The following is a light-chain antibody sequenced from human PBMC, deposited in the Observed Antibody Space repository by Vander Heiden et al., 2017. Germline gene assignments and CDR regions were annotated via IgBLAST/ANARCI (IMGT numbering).Light chain of an antibody. Sequence: EILLTQSPGTISLSLGERATLSCGASQSINSNYLAWYQQKPGQGPRLLIYEASTRANGIPDRFSGSGSGTEFSLTISRLEPEDSAVYYCQQYGNSPRTFGQGTKVEIK. V-gene: IGKV3-20*01. J-gene: IGKJ1*01. CDR1: QSINSNY. CDR3: QQYGNSPRT. CDR2: EAS.